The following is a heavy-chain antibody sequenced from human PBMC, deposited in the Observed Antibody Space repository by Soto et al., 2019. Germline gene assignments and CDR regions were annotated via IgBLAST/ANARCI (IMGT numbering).Heavy chain of an antibody. CDR2: IYYSGST. CDR1: GGSISNYY. CDR3: ARAGAATLSDY. Sequence: SETLSLTCTVSGGSISNYYCSWIRQPPGKGLEWIGYIYYSGSTNYNPSLKSRVTISVDTSKNQFSLKLSSVAAADTAVYYCARAGAATLSDYWGQGTLVTVSS. V-gene: IGHV4-59*01. J-gene: IGHJ4*02. D-gene: IGHD2-15*01.